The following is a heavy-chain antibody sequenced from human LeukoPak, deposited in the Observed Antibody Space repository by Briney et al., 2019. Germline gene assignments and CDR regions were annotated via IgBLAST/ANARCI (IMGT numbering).Heavy chain of an antibody. D-gene: IGHD5-24*01. CDR3: AKKPATIKFPFDI. CDR2: IGTTGGYT. CDR1: GFTFSDYA. V-gene: IGHV3-23*01. J-gene: IGHJ4*02. Sequence: GGSLRLSCAASGFASGFTFSDYAVSWVRQTPGKGLEWVSAIGTTGGYTEDADSVKGRFTISRDNSQNTLFLQMHSLRAEDTAVYYCAKKPATIKFPFDIWGQGTLVTVSP.